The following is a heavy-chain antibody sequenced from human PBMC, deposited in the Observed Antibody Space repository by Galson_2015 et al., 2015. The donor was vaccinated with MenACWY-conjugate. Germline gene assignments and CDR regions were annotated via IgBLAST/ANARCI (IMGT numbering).Heavy chain of an antibody. V-gene: IGHV1-69*04. J-gene: IGHJ4*02. Sequence: SVKVSCKASGGTFSSYAISWVRQAPGQGLEWMGRIIPILGIANYAQKFQGRVTITADKSTSTAYMELSSLRSEDTAVYYCARDRGYSGYDPFDYWGQGTLVTVSS. CDR1: GGTFSSYA. CDR3: ARDRGYSGYDPFDY. D-gene: IGHD5-12*01. CDR2: IIPILGIA.